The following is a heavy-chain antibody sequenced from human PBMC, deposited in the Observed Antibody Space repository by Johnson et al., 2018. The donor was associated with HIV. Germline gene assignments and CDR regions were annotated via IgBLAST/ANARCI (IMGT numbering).Heavy chain of an antibody. CDR3: ARAKDAAYPYDAFYV. CDR2: INYNGGST. D-gene: IGHD2-15*01. V-gene: IGHV3-20*04. Sequence: VQLVESGGGVVRPGGSLRLSCSASGFNVDDDALSWVRQVPGKGLEWVSGINYNGGSTDYADSVRDRFSISRDNAKNSVYLQMDSLRGEDTAMYYCARAKDAAYPYDAFYVWGHGTMVIV. J-gene: IGHJ3*01. CDR1: GFNVDDDA.